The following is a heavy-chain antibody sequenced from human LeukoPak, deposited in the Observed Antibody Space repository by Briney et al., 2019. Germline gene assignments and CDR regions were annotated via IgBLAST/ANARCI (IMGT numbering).Heavy chain of an antibody. J-gene: IGHJ4*02. CDR3: ARGLGYYDSSGLGGDYFDY. Sequence: PSETLSLTCTVSGGSISSYYWSWIWQPAGKGLEWIGRIYTSGSTNYNPSLKSRVTMSVDTSKNQFSLKLSSVTAADTAVYYCARGLGYYDSSGLGGDYFDYWGQGTLVTVSS. CDR2: IYTSGST. V-gene: IGHV4-4*07. CDR1: GGSISSYY. D-gene: IGHD3-22*01.